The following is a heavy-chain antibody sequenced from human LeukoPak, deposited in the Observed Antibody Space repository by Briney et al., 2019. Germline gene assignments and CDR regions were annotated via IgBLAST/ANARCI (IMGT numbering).Heavy chain of an antibody. J-gene: IGHJ6*02. D-gene: IGHD5-24*01. CDR2: IIPIFGTA. Sequence: GASVEVSCKASGGTFSSYAISWVRQAPGQGLEWMGGIIPIFGTANYAQKFQGRVTITADESTSTAYMELSSLRSEDTAVYYCARDLKSIVTYNQQTNYGMDVWGQGTTVTVSS. CDR1: GGTFSSYA. V-gene: IGHV1-69*13. CDR3: ARDLKSIVTYNQQTNYGMDV.